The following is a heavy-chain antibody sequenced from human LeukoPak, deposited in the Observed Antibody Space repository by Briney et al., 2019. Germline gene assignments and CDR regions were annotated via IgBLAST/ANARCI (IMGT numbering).Heavy chain of an antibody. J-gene: IGHJ5*02. V-gene: IGHV5-10-1*01. CDR2: IDPSDSYT. Sequence: GESLRISCKGSGYSFTSYWISWVRQMPGKGLEWMGRIDPSDSYTNYSPSFQGHVTLSADKSINTAYLQWSSLTASDTAMYYCAREHAKGYSWFDPWGQGTLVTVSS. CDR3: AREHAKGYSWFDP. D-gene: IGHD1-1*01. CDR1: GYSFTSYW.